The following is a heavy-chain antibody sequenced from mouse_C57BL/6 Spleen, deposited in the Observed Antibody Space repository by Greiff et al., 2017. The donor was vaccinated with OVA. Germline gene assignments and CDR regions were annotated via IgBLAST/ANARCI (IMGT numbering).Heavy chain of an antibody. CDR1: GYTFNSYW. J-gene: IGHJ2*01. CDR3: TREELTGCVDY. CDR2: IYPGNSDT. Sequence: EVQLQQSGTVLARPGASVKMSCKTSGYTFNSYWMPWVKQRPGQGLEWIVAIYPGNSDTSYNQKFKGKAKLTAVTSASTAYMELSSLTNEDSAVYYCTREELTGCVDYWGQGTTLTVSS. D-gene: IGHD4-1*01. V-gene: IGHV1-5*01.